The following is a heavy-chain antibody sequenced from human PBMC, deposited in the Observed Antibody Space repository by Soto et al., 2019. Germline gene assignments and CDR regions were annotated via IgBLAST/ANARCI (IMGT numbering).Heavy chain of an antibody. D-gene: IGHD3-16*02. CDR2: ISGSGGST. J-gene: IGHJ4*02. CDR3: AKARYDYVWGSYRYPFDY. CDR1: GFTFSSYA. V-gene: IGHV3-23*01. Sequence: GSLRLSCAASGFTFSSYAMSWVRQAPGKGLEWVSAISGSGGSTYYADSVKGRFTISRDNSKNTLYLQMNSLRAEDTAVYYCAKARYDYVWGSYRYPFDYWGQGTLVTVSS.